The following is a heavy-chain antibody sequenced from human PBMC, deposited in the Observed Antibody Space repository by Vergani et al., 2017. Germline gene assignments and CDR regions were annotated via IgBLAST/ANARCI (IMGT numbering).Heavy chain of an antibody. CDR2: FDPEDGET. V-gene: IGHV1-24*01. J-gene: IGHJ5*02. CDR3: ATAADCSSTSCYLTQYWFDP. Sequence: QVQLVQSGAEVKKPGASVKVSCKVSGYTLTELSMHWARQAPGKGLEWMGGFDPEDGETIYAQKFQGRVTMTEDTSTDTAYMELSSLRSEDTAVYYCATAADCSSTSCYLTQYWFDPWGQGTLVTVSS. D-gene: IGHD2-2*01. CDR1: GYTLTELS.